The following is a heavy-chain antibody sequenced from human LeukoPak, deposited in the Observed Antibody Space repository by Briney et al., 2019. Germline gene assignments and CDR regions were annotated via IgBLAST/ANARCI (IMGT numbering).Heavy chain of an antibody. CDR1: GYTLTELS. D-gene: IGHD2-15*01. J-gene: IGHJ4*02. CDR2: FDPEDGET. CDR3: ATDYVLLRGYRFGY. Sequence: ASVKVSCKVSGYTLTELSMHWVRQAPGKGLEWMGGFDPEDGETIYAQKFQGRVTMTEDTSTDTAYMELSSLRPEDTAVYYCATDYVLLRGYRFGYWGQGTLVTVSS. V-gene: IGHV1-24*01.